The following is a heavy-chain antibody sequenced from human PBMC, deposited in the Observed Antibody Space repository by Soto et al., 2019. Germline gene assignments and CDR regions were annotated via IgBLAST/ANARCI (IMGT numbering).Heavy chain of an antibody. CDR2: VYTHGST. Sequence: PSETLPLTCIVSGASISGYYWSWIRQPAGKGLEWIGRVYTHGSTSYNPSLKSRVTISLDTSKNRFSLRLSSVTAAVTAVYYCARDSLGITAAGHYWGQGTLVTVSS. J-gene: IGHJ4*02. D-gene: IGHD3-16*01. CDR3: ARDSLGITAAGHY. CDR1: GASISGYY. V-gene: IGHV4-4*07.